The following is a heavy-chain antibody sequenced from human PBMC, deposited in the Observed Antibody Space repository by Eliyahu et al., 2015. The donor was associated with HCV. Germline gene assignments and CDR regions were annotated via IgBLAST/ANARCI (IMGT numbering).Heavy chain of an antibody. CDR3: ASPIAAAGTDRGGRAHFDY. V-gene: IGHV3-21*01. D-gene: IGHD6-13*01. Sequence: EVQLVESGGGLVKPGGSLRLSCAASGXTFXSXSMNWVRQAPGKGLEWVSSISSSSSYIYYADSVKGRFTISRDNAKNSLYLQMNSLRAEDTAVYYCASPIAAAGTDRGGRAHFDYWGQGTLVTVSS. J-gene: IGHJ4*02. CDR2: ISSSSSYI. CDR1: GXTFXSXS.